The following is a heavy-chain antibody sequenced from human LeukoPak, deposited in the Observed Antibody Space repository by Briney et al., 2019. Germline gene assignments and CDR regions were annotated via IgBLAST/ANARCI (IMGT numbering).Heavy chain of an antibody. CDR1: GCTFTSYA. CDR3: ARDLLGSGSSYSSGAWDY. Sequence: SVKVSCKASGCTFTSYAISWVRHAPAQGLEWKGGIIPIFGTATYAQTFQGRVTITSDESTSTAYLELSSLRSEDTAVYYCARDLLGSGSSYSSGAWDYWGQGTLVTVSS. V-gene: IGHV1-69*01. CDR2: IIPIFGTA. J-gene: IGHJ4*02. D-gene: IGHD3-22*01.